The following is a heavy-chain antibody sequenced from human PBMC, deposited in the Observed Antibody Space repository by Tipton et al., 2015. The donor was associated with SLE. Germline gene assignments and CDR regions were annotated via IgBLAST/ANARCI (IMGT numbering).Heavy chain of an antibody. CDR3: ATEVLPAAAFDY. D-gene: IGHD2-2*01. J-gene: IGHJ4*02. V-gene: IGHV4-31*03. Sequence: TLSLTCTVSGGSISNGGYCWTWIRQHPGKGLEWIGYIYYSGSTYYNPSLKSRVTISVDTSKNQFSLKLSSVTAADTAVYYCATEVLPAAAFDYWGQGTLVTVSS. CDR1: GGSISNGGYC. CDR2: IYYSGST.